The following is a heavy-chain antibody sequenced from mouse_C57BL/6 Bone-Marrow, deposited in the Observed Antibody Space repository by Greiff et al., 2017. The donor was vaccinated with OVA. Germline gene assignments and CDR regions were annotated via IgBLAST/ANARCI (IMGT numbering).Heavy chain of an antibody. CDR1: GFNIKDYY. D-gene: IGHD2-4*01. Sequence: DVQLQESGAELVRPGASVKLSCTASGFNIKDYYMHWVKQRPEKGLEWIGRIDPEDGDTEYAPKFQGKATMTADTSSKAAYLQLSSLTSEDAAVYYCTTGYDYGGYWGQGTTLTVSS. V-gene: IGHV14-1*01. CDR3: TTGYDYGGY. J-gene: IGHJ2*01. CDR2: IDPEDGDT.